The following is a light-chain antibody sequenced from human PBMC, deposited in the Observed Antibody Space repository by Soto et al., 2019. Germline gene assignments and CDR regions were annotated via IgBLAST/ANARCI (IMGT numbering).Light chain of an antibody. CDR3: SSYVGSNRGV. V-gene: IGLV2-8*01. J-gene: IGLJ3*02. CDR1: SSDVGGYNY. Sequence: QSVLTQPPSASGSPGQSVTISCTGSSSDVGGYNYVSWYQHHPGKAPRLMIYEVNKRPSGVPDRFSGSKSGNTASLTVSGLRAGDEVDYCCSSYVGSNRGVFGGGPKLTVL. CDR2: EVN.